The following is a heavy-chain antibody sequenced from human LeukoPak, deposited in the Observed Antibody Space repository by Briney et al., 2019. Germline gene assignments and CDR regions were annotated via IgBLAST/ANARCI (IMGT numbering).Heavy chain of an antibody. CDR1: GGSISSGGYS. CDR3: ARVITIFGVVNYGMDV. CDR2: IYHSGST. V-gene: IGHV4-30-2*01. J-gene: IGHJ6*02. D-gene: IGHD3-3*01. Sequence: PSQTLSLTCAVSGGSISSGGYSWSWIRQPPGKGLEWIGYIYHSGSTYYNPSLKSRVTISVDRSKNQFSLKLSSVTAADTAVYYCARVITIFGVVNYGMDVWGQGTTVTVSS.